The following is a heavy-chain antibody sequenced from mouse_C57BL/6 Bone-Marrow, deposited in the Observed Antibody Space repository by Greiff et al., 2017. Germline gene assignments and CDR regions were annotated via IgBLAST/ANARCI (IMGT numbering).Heavy chain of an antibody. J-gene: IGHJ4*01. D-gene: IGHD2-1*01. CDR3: ARDGNYGYYAMDY. CDR2: ISNLAYSI. V-gene: IGHV5-15*01. Sequence: EVKVVESGGGLVQPGGSLKLSCAASGFTFSDYGMAWVRQAPRTGPEWVAFISNLAYSIYYADTVTGRFTISRENAKNTLYLEMSSLRSEDTAMYYCARDGNYGYYAMDYWGQGTSVTVSS. CDR1: GFTFSDYG.